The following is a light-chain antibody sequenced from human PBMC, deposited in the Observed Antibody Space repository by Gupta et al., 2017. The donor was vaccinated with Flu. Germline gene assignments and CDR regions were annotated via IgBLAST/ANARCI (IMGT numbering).Light chain of an antibody. V-gene: IGKV1-5*03. CDR3: QQYNSSPHS. J-gene: IGKJ2*03. Sequence: DIQMTQSPSTLSASVGDRVTITCRASQSVSNWLAWYQQKPGKAPQLLIYETSTLERGVPSRFSGSRSGTEFTLTISSLQPDDFATYFRQQYNSSPHSFGQGTKLE. CDR2: ETS. CDR1: QSVSNW.